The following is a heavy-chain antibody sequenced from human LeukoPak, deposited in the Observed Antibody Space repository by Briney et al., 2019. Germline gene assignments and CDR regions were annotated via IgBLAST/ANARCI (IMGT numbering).Heavy chain of an antibody. CDR1: GGSFSGYY. D-gene: IGHD1-26*01. CDR2: INHSGST. Sequence: PSETLSLTCAVYGGSFSGYYWSWIRQPPGKGLEWIGEINHSGSTNYNPSLKSRVTISVDTSKNQFSLKLSSVTAADTAVYYCARGGYSGSYHYYYYMDVWGKGTTVTVSS. J-gene: IGHJ6*03. CDR3: ARGGYSGSYHYYYYMDV. V-gene: IGHV4-34*01.